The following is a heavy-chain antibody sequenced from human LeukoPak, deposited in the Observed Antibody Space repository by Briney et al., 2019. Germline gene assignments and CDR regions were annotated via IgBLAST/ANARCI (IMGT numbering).Heavy chain of an antibody. Sequence: SETLSLTCAVYGGPFSGYYWSWIRQPPGKGLEWIGEINRSGGTNYNPSLKSRITISVDTSKDQFSLKLSSVTAADTAVYYCARAYTSSCRWFDPWGQGTLVTVSS. CDR2: INRSGGT. CDR1: GGPFSGYY. V-gene: IGHV4-34*09. CDR3: ARAYTSSCRWFDP. J-gene: IGHJ5*02. D-gene: IGHD6-13*01.